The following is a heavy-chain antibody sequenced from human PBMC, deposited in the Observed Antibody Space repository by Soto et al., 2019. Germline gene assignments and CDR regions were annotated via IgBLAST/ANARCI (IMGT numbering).Heavy chain of an antibody. D-gene: IGHD3-10*01. Sequence: QVQLVQSGAEAKKPGASVKVSCRASGYPFTDYDINSVRQATGQGLEWMGWMNPNNGDTVYAQKFQGRVTMTRDASIRTLYMELSSLTSENMAVCYCSRSNYGSKFRVAFDPWGQGTLFTVSS. CDR2: MNPNNGDT. V-gene: IGHV1-8*01. J-gene: IGHJ5*02. CDR1: GYPFTDYD. CDR3: SRSNYGSKFRVAFDP.